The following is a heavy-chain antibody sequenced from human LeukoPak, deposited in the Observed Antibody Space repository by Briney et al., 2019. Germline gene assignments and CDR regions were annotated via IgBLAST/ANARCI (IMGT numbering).Heavy chain of an antibody. CDR2: INSAGSST. CDR1: AFTFSSYW. CDR3: ARVSIAVAVHFDY. D-gene: IGHD6-19*01. J-gene: IGHJ4*02. V-gene: IGHV3-74*01. Sequence: ARGTLRLSSAASAFTFSSYWMHWVRQAPGKGLEWVSRINSAGSSTSYADSVKGGFTISRDNAKNTLYLQMNSLRAEDTAVYYCARVSIAVAVHFDYWGQGTLVTVSS.